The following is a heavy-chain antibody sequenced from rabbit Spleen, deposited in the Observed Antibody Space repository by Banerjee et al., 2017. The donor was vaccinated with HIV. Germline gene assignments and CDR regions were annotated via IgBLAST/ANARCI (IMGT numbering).Heavy chain of an antibody. J-gene: IGHJ6*01. CDR1: GFSFSFNSY. Sequence: QQLVESGGGLVKPGASLTLTCKASGFSFSFNSYMCWVRQAPGKGLEWIACIDTGSSGFTYFASWAKGRFTISKTSSTMVTLQMTSLTAADTATYFCARDTASSFSSYGMDLWGQGTLVTVS. D-gene: IGHD8-1*01. CDR2: IDTGSSGFT. CDR3: ARDTASSFSSYGMDL. V-gene: IGHV1S40*01.